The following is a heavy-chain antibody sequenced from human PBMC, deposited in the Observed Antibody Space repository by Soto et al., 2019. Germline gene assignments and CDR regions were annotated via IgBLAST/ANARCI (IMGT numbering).Heavy chain of an antibody. CDR2: ISSDGSST. V-gene: IGHV3-74*01. CDR3: AREHYYYDGSSYSDY. CDR1: GFTFSIYW. Sequence: GGSLRLSCAASGFTFSIYWMHWVRQAPGKGLVWVSRISSDGSSTSYADSVKGRFTSSRDNAKNTLYLQMNSLRAEDTAVYYCAREHYYYDGSSYSDYWGQGTLVTVSS. D-gene: IGHD3-22*01. J-gene: IGHJ4*02.